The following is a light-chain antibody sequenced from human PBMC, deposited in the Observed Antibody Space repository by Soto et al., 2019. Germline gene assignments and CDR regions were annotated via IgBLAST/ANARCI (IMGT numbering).Light chain of an antibody. CDR2: DAS. CDR1: QSVSTF. V-gene: IGKV3-20*01. CDR3: QQYCITPLT. Sequence: VLTQSPATLSLSPPERATLSCRASQSVSTFLAWYQQKPGQAPRLLIYDASSRAAGVPDRFSGSGSGTDFTLTISRLQPEDFAVYYCQQYCITPLTFGRGTKVDIK. J-gene: IGKJ4*01.